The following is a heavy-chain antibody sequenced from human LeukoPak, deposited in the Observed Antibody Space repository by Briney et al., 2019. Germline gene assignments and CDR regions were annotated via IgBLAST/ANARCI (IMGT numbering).Heavy chain of an antibody. D-gene: IGHD3-10*01. J-gene: IGHJ3*02. Sequence: PSETLSLTCSVSGYSISSGYYWGWIRRPPGKGLQWIGSIYHSGSTYYNPSLKSRVTISVDTSKNQFSLKLSPVTAADTAVYYCAKCRRMVDAFDIWGQGTMVTVSS. V-gene: IGHV4-38-2*02. CDR3: AKCRRMVDAFDI. CDR2: IYHSGST. CDR1: GYSISSGYY.